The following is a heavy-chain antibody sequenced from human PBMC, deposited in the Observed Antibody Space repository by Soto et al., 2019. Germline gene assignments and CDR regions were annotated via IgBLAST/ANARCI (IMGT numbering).Heavy chain of an antibody. D-gene: IGHD6-13*01. CDR3: ARVSQQLGNYYYYGMDV. CDR2: IYYSGST. Sequence: SETLSLTCTVSGGSISSYYWSWIRQPPGKGLEWIGYIYYSGSTNYSPSLKSRVTISVDTSKNQFSLKLSSVTAADTAVYYCARVSQQLGNYYYYGMDVWGQGTTVTVSS. CDR1: GGSISSYY. V-gene: IGHV4-59*01. J-gene: IGHJ6*02.